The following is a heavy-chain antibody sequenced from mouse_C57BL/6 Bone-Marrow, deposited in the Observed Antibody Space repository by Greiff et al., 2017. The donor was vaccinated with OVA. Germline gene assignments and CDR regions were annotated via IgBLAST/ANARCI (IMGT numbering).Heavy chain of an antibody. Sequence: EVQLQQSGTVLARPGASVKMSCKTSGYTFTSYWMHWVKQRPGQGLEWIGAIYPGNSDTSYNQKFKSKAKLTAVTSASTAYMELSSLTNEDSAVYYCTRDDGYYPFDYWGQGTTLTVSS. CDR1: GYTFTSYW. D-gene: IGHD2-3*01. J-gene: IGHJ2*01. CDR3: TRDDGYYPFDY. V-gene: IGHV1-5*01. CDR2: IYPGNSDT.